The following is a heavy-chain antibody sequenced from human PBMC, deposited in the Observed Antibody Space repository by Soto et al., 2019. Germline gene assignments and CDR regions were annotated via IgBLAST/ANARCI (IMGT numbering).Heavy chain of an antibody. CDR2: IHSRGTT. J-gene: IGHJ4*02. CDR3: AKRSPEFGTTFDH. CDR1: GDSTTRGY. V-gene: IGHV4-4*09. Sequence: QVQLQASGPGLVKPSETLSLTCLVSGDSTTRGYWGWVRQPPGKGLDYIARIHSRGTTNYNPSIESRVTISLDTSKNQFSLRLTSVTPSDTALYYCAKRSPEFGTTFDHWGQGIQVTVSS. D-gene: IGHD3-10*01.